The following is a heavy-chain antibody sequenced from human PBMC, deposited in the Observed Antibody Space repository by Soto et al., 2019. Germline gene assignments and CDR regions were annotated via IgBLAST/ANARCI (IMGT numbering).Heavy chain of an antibody. D-gene: IGHD2-2*01. CDR1: GGTFSRYS. Sequence: QVQLVQSGAEVKKPGSSVKVSCKASGGTFSRYSITWVRQAPGHGLEWIGRIIPIFGIASYAQKFQGRVTITADDCTSTAYMELSSLRADDMAVYYCAREDRDREIGLVPAAIDGMDVWGQGTTVTVSS. CDR2: IIPIFGIA. V-gene: IGHV1-69*08. J-gene: IGHJ6*02. CDR3: AREDRDREIGLVPAAIDGMDV.